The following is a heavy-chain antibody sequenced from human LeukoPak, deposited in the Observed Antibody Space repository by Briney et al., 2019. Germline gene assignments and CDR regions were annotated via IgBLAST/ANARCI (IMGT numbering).Heavy chain of an antibody. Sequence: PSETLSLTCTVSGYSISSGYYWGWIRQPPGKGLEWIGSIYHSGSTYYNPSLKSRVTISVDTSKNQFSLKLSSVTAADTAVYYCARTYYYGSGSYYNSRDGFDIWGQGTMVTVSS. CDR1: GYSISSGYY. D-gene: IGHD3-10*01. V-gene: IGHV4-38-2*02. CDR3: ARTYYYGSGSYYNSRDGFDI. CDR2: IYHSGST. J-gene: IGHJ3*02.